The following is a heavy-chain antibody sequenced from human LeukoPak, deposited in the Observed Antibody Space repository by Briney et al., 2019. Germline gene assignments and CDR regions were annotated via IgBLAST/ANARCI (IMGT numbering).Heavy chain of an antibody. D-gene: IGHD4-17*01. CDR2: INTNTGNP. CDR3: ARYGSPIHYYYMDV. J-gene: IGHJ6*03. V-gene: IGHV7-4-1*02. CDR1: GYTFTSYG. Sequence: ASVKVSCKASGYTFTSYGISWVRQAPGQGLEWMGWINTNTGNPTYAQGFTGRFVFSLDTSVSTAYLQISSLKAEDTAVYYCARYGSPIHYYYMDVWGKGTTVTVSS.